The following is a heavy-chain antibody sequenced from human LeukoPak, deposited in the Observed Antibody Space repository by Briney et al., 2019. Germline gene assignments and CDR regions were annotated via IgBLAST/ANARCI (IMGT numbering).Heavy chain of an antibody. V-gene: IGHV3-30*04. CDR2: ISYDGSNK. CDR1: GFTFSSYA. CDR3: ARDPHSSRLVHDLIGYFDY. Sequence: PGGSLRLSCAASGFTFSSYAMHWVRQAPGKGLEWVAVISYDGSNKYYADSVKGRFTISRDNSKNTLYLQMNSLRAEDTAVYYCARDPHSSRLVHDLIGYFDYWGQGTLVTVSS. J-gene: IGHJ4*02. D-gene: IGHD6-13*01.